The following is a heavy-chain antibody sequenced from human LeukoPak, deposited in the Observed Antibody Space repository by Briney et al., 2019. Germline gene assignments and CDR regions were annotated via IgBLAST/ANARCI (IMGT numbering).Heavy chain of an antibody. D-gene: IGHD5-18*01. Sequence: GGSLRLSCAASGLTFSSYAMSWVRQAPGKGLEWVSAISGSGGSTYYADSVKGRFTISRDNSKNTLYLQMNSLRAEDTAVYYCARPYGYSFGFNYFDYWGQGTLVTVSS. J-gene: IGHJ4*02. CDR1: GLTFSSYA. CDR2: ISGSGGST. CDR3: ARPYGYSFGFNYFDY. V-gene: IGHV3-23*01.